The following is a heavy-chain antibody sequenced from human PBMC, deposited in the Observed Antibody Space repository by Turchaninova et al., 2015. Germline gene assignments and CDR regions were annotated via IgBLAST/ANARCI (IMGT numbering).Heavy chain of an antibody. Sequence: QVQLQQWGAGLLTPSETLSLPFAVYGGSLRDYYWSWIRQPPGKGLEWIGEINHSGSAHYNPTFMSRVTILIDTANNQFSLTLSSVTAADTAVYYCARDHSSSGGYWGQGTLVTVSS. CDR2: INHSGSA. CDR1: GGSLRDYY. J-gene: IGHJ4*02. CDR3: ARDHSSSGGY. D-gene: IGHD6-13*01. V-gene: IGHV4-34*01.